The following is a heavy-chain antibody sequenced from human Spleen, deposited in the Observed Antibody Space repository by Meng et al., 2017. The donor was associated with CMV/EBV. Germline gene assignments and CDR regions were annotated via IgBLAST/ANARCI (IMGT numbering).Heavy chain of an antibody. J-gene: IGHJ4*02. Sequence: ASVKVSCKASGYSFTGYYMHWVRQAPGQRLEWMGWINPDRGGTNYSQKFQGRVTMTRDTSISTAYMELRSLRSDDTAVYYCARDHRDLGGPDDYWGQGTLVTVSS. D-gene: IGHD3-16*01. CDR3: ARDHRDLGGPDDY. V-gene: IGHV1-2*02. CDR1: GYSFTGYY. CDR2: INPDRGGT.